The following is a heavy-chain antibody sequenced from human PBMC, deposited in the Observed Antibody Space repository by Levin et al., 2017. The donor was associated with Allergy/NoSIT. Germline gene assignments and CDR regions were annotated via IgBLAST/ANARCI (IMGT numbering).Heavy chain of an antibody. CDR3: ARHLGAAGREYDY. CDR1: GFTFSNYP. CDR2: IGASSGTT. Sequence: PGGSLRLSFTASGFTFSNYPMSWVRQTPGKGLEWVSAIGASSGTTYYADSVKGRFTISKDYSKDILYLQMNSLRAEDTAVYYCARHLGAAGREYDYWGRGTLVTVSS. J-gene: IGHJ4*02. D-gene: IGHD6-13*01. V-gene: IGHV3-23*01.